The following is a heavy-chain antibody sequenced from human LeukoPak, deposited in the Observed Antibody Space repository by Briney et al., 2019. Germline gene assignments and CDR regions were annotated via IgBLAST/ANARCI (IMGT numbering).Heavy chain of an antibody. Sequence: SETLSLTCTVSGGSISSYYWSWVRQPPGKGLEWIGEINHSGSTNYNPSLKSRVTISVDTSKNQFSLKLSSVTAADTAVYYCARVYRWLQYFDYWGQGTLVTVSS. D-gene: IGHD5-24*01. CDR3: ARVYRWLQYFDY. V-gene: IGHV4-34*01. CDR2: INHSGST. J-gene: IGHJ4*02. CDR1: GGSISSYY.